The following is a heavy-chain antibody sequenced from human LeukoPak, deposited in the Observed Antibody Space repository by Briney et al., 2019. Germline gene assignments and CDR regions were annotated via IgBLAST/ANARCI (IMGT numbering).Heavy chain of an antibody. CDR3: AKDPYIVVVPAARGNWFDP. V-gene: IGHV3-23*01. CDR1: GFTFSRYA. J-gene: IGHJ5*02. CDR2: ISGSGGST. D-gene: IGHD2-2*01. Sequence: GGSLRLSCAASGFTFSRYAMSWVRQAPGKGLEWVSAISGSGGSTYCADSVKGRFTISRDNSKNTLYLQMNSLRAEDTAVYYCAKDPYIVVVPAARGNWFDPWGQGTLVTVSS.